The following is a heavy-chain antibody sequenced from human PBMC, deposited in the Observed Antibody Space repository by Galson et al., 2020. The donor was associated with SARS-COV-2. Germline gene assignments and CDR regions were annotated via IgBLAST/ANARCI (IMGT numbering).Heavy chain of an antibody. CDR1: GFTFSSYA. CDR3: ARATSGSYYYYGMDV. D-gene: IGHD1-26*01. J-gene: IGHJ6*02. CDR2: ISYDGSNK. Sequence: SCAASGFTFSSYAMHWVRQAPGKGLEWVAVISYDGSNKYYADSVKGRFTISRDNSKNTLYLQMNSLRAEDTAVYYCARATSGSYYYYGMDVWGQGTTVTVSS. V-gene: IGHV3-30*04.